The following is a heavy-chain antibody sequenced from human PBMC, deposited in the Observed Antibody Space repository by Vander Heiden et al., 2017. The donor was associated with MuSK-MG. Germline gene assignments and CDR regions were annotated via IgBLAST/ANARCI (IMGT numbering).Heavy chain of an antibody. CDR3: ARHLGYGNNWSPIDY. D-gene: IGHD6-13*01. CDR2: IYHSGST. Sequence: QVQLQESGPGLVKPSETPSLTCTVSGYSISSGYYWGWIRQPPGKGLEWIGNIYHSGSTSYNLSLRSRVTISVDTSKNQFSLKLSSVTAADTAVYYCARHLGYGNNWSPIDYWGQGTLVTVSS. J-gene: IGHJ4*02. CDR1: GYSISSGYY. V-gene: IGHV4-38-2*02.